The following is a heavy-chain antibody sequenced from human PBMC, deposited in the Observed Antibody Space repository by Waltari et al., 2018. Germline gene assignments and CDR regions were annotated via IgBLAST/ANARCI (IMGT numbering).Heavy chain of an antibody. D-gene: IGHD1-1*01. CDR1: GFTFSSNW. V-gene: IGHV3-74*01. J-gene: IGHJ4*02. CDR2: INTDGSTT. CDR3: TKDRNWNSFDY. Sequence: EVQLVEYGGGLVQPGGSLRLPCAASGFTFSSNWMNWVRQAPGKGLVWVSRINTDGSTTNYADSVKGRFTISRDNAKNTLYLQMNSLRAEDTAVYYCTKDRNWNSFDYWGQGTLVTVSS.